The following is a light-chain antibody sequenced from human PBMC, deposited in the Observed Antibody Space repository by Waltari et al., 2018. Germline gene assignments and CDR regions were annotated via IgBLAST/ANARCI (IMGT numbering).Light chain of an antibody. CDR3: SSYTSSNTYV. CDR2: DFS. V-gene: IGLV2-14*03. Sequence: QSALTQSASVSGSPGQSITIPCTGTSSDVASYDHVPWYQQHPDKAPKPMIYDFSRRPSGVSTRFFGSKSGNTTSLTISGLQAEDEADYYCSSYTSSNTYVFGSGTKVTVL. CDR1: SSDVASYDH. J-gene: IGLJ1*01.